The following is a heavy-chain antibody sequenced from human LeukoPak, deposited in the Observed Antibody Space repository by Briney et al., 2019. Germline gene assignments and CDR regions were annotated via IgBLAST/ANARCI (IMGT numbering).Heavy chain of an antibody. D-gene: IGHD2-15*01. Sequence: PGGSLRLSCAASGFTFSSYWMSWVRQAPGKGLEWVANIKQDGSEKYYVDSVKGRFTISRDNAKNSLYLQMNSLRTEDTALYYCAKDMASTGCSGGSCYRHYFDYWGQGTLVTVSS. CDR1: GFTFSSYW. CDR2: IKQDGSEK. V-gene: IGHV3-7*03. J-gene: IGHJ4*02. CDR3: AKDMASTGCSGGSCYRHYFDY.